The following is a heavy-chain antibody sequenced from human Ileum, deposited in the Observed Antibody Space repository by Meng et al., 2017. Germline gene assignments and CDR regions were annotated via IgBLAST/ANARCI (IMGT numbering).Heavy chain of an antibody. V-gene: IGHV2-5*02. Sequence: QITLKETGPALVKATQTLTLTCNFSGFSLATSGVSVAWIRQPPGEALEWLALIYWDDDKRYSPSLKNRLAITKDTSKNQVVLTMTNMDPMDTGTYDCAHSPQGYFDYWGPGTLVTVSS. J-gene: IGHJ4*02. CDR1: GFSLATSGVS. CDR3: AHSPQGYFDY. CDR2: IYWDDDK.